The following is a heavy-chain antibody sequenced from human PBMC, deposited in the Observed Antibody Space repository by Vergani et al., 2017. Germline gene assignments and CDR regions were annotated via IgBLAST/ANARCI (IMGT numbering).Heavy chain of an antibody. CDR2: IYHSGST. CDR1: GYSISSGYY. J-gene: IGHJ5*02. D-gene: IGHD3-10*01. V-gene: IGHV4-38-2*01. CDR3: ARRGYGSGSYYNLNLFDP. Sequence: QVQLQESGPGLVTPSETLSLTCAVSGYSISSGYYWGWIRQPPGKGLEWIGSIYHSGSTYYNPSLKSRVTISVDTSKNQSALKLRSVTAADTAVYYCARRGYGSGSYYNLNLFDPWGQGTLVTVSS.